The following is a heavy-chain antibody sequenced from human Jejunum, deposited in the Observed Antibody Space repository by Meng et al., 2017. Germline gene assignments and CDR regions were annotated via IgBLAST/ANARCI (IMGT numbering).Heavy chain of an antibody. V-gene: IGHV3-73*02. D-gene: IGHD3-22*01. CDR2: IEGKANNYAT. J-gene: IGHJ4*02. CDR1: GFTFSGSP. CDR3: ARVYYDSSGSAY. Sequence: EVQLVGSGGGLVQPGGSLKLSCAASGFTFSGSPLHWVRQASGKGLEWVGRIEGKANNYATAYAASVKGRFTISRDDLRNTAYLQMNSLKIEDTAVYYCARVYYDSSGSAYWGQGTLVTVSS.